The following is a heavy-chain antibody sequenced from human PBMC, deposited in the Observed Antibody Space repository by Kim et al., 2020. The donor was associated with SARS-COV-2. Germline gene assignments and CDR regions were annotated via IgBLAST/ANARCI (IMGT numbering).Heavy chain of an antibody. V-gene: IGHV4-39*01. D-gene: IGHD3-3*01. J-gene: IGHJ4*02. Sequence: SETLSLTCTVSGGSISSSSYYWGWIRQPPGKGLEWIGSIYYSGSTYYNPSLKSRVTISVDTSKNQFSLKLSSVTAADTAVYYCARLRLYYDFWSGYYTPRGYFEYWGQGTLVTVSS. CDR3: ARLRLYYDFWSGYYTPRGYFEY. CDR1: GGSISSSSYY. CDR2: IYYSGST.